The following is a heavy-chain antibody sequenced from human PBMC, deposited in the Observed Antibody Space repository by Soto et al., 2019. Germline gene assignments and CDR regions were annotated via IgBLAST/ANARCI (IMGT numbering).Heavy chain of an antibody. V-gene: IGHV3-74*01. CDR3: ARWNRYSYGAIDY. J-gene: IGHJ4*02. D-gene: IGHD5-18*01. CDR2: INSDGSST. Sequence: EVQLVESGGGLVQPGGSLRLSCAASGFTFSSYWMHWVRQAPGKGLVWVSRINSDGSSTSYADSVKGRFTISRDNAKNTLDLQMNSLRAEDTAVYYCARWNRYSYGAIDYWGQGTLVTVSS. CDR1: GFTFSSYW.